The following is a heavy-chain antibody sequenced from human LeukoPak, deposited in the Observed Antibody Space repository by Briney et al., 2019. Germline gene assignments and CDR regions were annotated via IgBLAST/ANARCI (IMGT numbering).Heavy chain of an antibody. D-gene: IGHD3-10*01. J-gene: IGHJ4*02. CDR3: ARAKGYTSSYSFDY. CDR1: GFTFNNYA. CDR2: IGISSGLL. Sequence: GGSLRLSCAASGFTFNNYAMNWVRQTPGGRLEWVSFIGISSGLLLHADSVKGRFTISREHAKPSVYLQMNRLRAEDTAVYYCARAKGYTSSYSFDYWGQGILVTVSS. V-gene: IGHV3-48*04.